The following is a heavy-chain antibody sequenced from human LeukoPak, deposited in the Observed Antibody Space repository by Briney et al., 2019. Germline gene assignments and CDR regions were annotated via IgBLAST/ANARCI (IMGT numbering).Heavy chain of an antibody. V-gene: IGHV3-43*01. Sequence: GGSLRLSCAASGFTFDDYTMYWVRQAPGKGLEWVSLISWDGGTTYYADSVKGRFTISRDNSKNSLYLQMNSLRIEDTALYYCAKEMVVSAALDYWGQGTRVTVSS. J-gene: IGHJ4*02. CDR3: AKEMVVSAALDY. CDR2: ISWDGGTT. CDR1: GFTFDDYT. D-gene: IGHD2-15*01.